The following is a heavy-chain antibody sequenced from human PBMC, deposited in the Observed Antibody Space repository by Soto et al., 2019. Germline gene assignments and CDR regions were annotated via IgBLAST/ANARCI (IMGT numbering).Heavy chain of an antibody. Sequence: QVQLVQSGAEVKKPGSSVKVSCKASGGTFSSYAISWVRQAPGQGLEWMGGIIPIFGTANYAQKFQGRVTXTXXXSXRTDYMELSSLRSEDTAVYYCARDDVDTAMPYGMDVWGQGTTVTVSS. CDR1: GGTFSSYA. CDR2: IIPIFGTA. V-gene: IGHV1-69*05. J-gene: IGHJ6*02. D-gene: IGHD5-18*01. CDR3: ARDDVDTAMPYGMDV.